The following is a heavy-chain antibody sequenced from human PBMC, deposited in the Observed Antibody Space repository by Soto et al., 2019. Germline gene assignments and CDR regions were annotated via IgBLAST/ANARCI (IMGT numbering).Heavy chain of an antibody. J-gene: IGHJ6*02. Sequence: GGSLRLSCAAAGFTVSSNYMNWVHQAPGKGLEWVSVIYSGGSTYYADSVKGRFTIFRDNSKNTLYLQMNSLRVEDAAVYYCARGAVPGSYGMDVWGQGTTVTVSS. V-gene: IGHV3-66*01. CDR1: GFTVSSNY. CDR3: ARGAVPGSYGMDV. CDR2: IYSGGST. D-gene: IGHD2-2*01.